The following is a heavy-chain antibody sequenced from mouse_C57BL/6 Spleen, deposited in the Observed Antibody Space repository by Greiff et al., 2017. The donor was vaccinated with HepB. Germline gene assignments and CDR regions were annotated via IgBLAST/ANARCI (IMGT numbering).Heavy chain of an antibody. CDR3: IIIGYDALAY. V-gene: IGHV14-4*01. Sequence: EVQLQQSGAELVRPGASVKLSCTASGFNIKDDYMHWVKQRPEQGLEWIGWIDPENGDTEYASKFQGKATITADTSSNTAYLQLSSLTSEDTAVYFCIIIGYDALAYWGQGTLVTVSA. CDR1: GFNIKDDY. J-gene: IGHJ3*01. D-gene: IGHD2-2*01. CDR2: IDPENGDT.